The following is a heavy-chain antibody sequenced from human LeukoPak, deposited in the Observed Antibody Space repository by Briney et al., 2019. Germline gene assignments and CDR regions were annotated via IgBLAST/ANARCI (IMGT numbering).Heavy chain of an antibody. CDR1: GFTFSSYA. CDR3: AKEYTGTFSPFPSYFDN. Sequence: GGSLRLSCAASGFTFSSYAMNWVRQAPGKGLEWVSAITGSGGRTYYADSVKGRFTISRDNSKNTLHLQMNSLRAEDTAIYYCAKEYTGTFSPFPSYFDNWGQGTLVTVSS. J-gene: IGHJ4*02. D-gene: IGHD1-26*01. CDR2: ITGSGGRT. V-gene: IGHV3-23*01.